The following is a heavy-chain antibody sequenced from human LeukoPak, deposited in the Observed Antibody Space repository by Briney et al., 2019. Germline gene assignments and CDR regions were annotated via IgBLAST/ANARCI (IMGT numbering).Heavy chain of an antibody. CDR1: GYPFTTSW. CDR2: IYPGDSDT. V-gene: IGHV5-51*01. Sequence: GESLKISRQGFGYPFTTSWIGWVRQMPGKGLEWMGIIYPGDSDTRYSPSFQGQVTISADKSISIAYLQWSSLKASDTAMYYCTALDCSGSSCSSTGFDYWGQGTLVTVSS. CDR3: TALDCSGSSCSSTGFDY. D-gene: IGHD2-15*01. J-gene: IGHJ4*02.